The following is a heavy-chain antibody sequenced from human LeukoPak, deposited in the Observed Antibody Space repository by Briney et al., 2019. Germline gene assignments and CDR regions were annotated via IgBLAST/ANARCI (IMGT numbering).Heavy chain of an antibody. CDR1: GYTFTIYY. CDR3: ARKYDSSGYYYLQSYNWFDP. Sequence: EASVKVSFKASGYTFTIYYMHWVRQAPGQGLEWMGIINPSGGSTSYAQKFQGRVTMTRDTSTSTVYMELSSLRSEDTAVYYCARKYDSSGYYYLQSYNWFDPWGQGTLVTVSS. V-gene: IGHV1-46*01. CDR2: INPSGGST. J-gene: IGHJ5*02. D-gene: IGHD3-22*01.